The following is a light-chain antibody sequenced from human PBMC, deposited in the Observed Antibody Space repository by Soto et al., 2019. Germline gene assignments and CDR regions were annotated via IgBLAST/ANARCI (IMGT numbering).Light chain of an antibody. CDR2: GNS. J-gene: IGLJ1*01. CDR3: QSYDSSLSGLV. V-gene: IGLV1-40*01. Sequence: QSVLTQSPSVSGAPGQRVTISCTGSSSNIGAGYDVHWYQQLPGTAPKVLIFGNSNRPSGVPDRFSGSKSGTSGSLAITGLQAEDEADYYCQSYDSSLSGLVFGTGTKLTVL. CDR1: SSNIGAGYD.